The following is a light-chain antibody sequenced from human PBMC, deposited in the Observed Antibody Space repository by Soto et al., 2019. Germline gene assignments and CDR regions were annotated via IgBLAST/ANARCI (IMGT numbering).Light chain of an antibody. CDR2: RNN. CDR3: QSYDSRLSAVV. J-gene: IGLJ2*01. CDR1: SSNIGAGYD. Sequence: QSVLTQPPSVSGAPGQRVTISCTGSSSNIGAGYDVHWYQHLPGTAPKLLIYRNNNRPSGVPDRFSGSKSGTSASLAITGLQAEDEADYYCQSYDSRLSAVVFGGGTQLTVL. V-gene: IGLV1-40*01.